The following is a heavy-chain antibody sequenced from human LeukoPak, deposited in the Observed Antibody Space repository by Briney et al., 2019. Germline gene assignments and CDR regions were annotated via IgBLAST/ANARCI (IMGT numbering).Heavy chain of an antibody. V-gene: IGHV4-59*01. CDR2: IYYSGST. Sequence: SETLSLTCTVSGGSISSYYWSWIRQPPGKGLEWIGYIYYSGSTDYNPSLKSRVTISVDTSKNQFSLKLSSVTAADTAVYYCARSGYCSGGSCYFSLFSEAFDIWGQGTMVTVSS. J-gene: IGHJ3*02. CDR3: ARSGYCSGGSCYFSLFSEAFDI. D-gene: IGHD2-15*01. CDR1: GGSISSYY.